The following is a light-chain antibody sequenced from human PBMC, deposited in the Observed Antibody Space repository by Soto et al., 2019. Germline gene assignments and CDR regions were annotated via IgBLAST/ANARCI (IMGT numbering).Light chain of an antibody. J-gene: IGKJ1*01. V-gene: IGKV1-5*01. CDR2: DAS. Sequence: DIQMTQSPSTLSASVGDRVTITCRASQSISSWLAWYQQKPGKAPKLLNYDASSLESGVPSRFSRSRPDTEFTPTNSSLHTHDFATYYCQQYNNYPWTFSQGTNVEIK. CDR1: QSISSW. CDR3: QQYNNYPWT.